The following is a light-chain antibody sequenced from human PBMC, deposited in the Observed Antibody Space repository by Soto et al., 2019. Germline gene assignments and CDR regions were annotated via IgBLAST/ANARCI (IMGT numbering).Light chain of an antibody. V-gene: IGKV4-1*01. CDR3: HQYYITPRT. J-gene: IGKJ1*01. Sequence: DIVMTQSPDCLAVSLGERATINCKSSQSVLYSSNNKNYLAWFQQKPGQPPKLLFYWASTRESGVPDRFSGSGSGTDFTLTISSLQAEDVAIYYCHQYYITPRTFGQGTKVEIK. CDR1: QSVLYSSNNKNY. CDR2: WAS.